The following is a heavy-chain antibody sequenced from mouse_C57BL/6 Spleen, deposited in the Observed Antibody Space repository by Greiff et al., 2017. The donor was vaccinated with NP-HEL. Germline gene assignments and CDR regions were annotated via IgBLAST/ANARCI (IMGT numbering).Heavy chain of an antibody. J-gene: IGHJ2*01. Sequence: VQLQQPGAELVKPGASVKLSCKASGYTFTSYWMHWVKQRPGQGLEWIGMIHPNSGSTNYNEKFKSKATLTVDKSSSTAYMQLSSLTSEDSAVYYCARWRYYGSSPLFDYWGQGTTLTVSS. D-gene: IGHD1-1*01. V-gene: IGHV1-64*01. CDR3: ARWRYYGSSPLFDY. CDR2: IHPNSGST. CDR1: GYTFTSYW.